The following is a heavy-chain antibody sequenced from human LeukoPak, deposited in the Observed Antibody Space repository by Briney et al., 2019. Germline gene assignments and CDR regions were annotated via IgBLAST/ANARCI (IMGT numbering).Heavy chain of an antibody. J-gene: IGHJ4*02. CDR1: GFTFSDYY. D-gene: IGHD1-1*01. CDR2: ISSSGDTI. CDR3: ARNHPSRNDGWPLFDY. Sequence: GGSLRLSCAVSGFTFSDYYLSWIRQAPGKGPEWLSYISSSGDTIYYGDSMKGRVTISRDNAKNSLYLQINSLRAEDTAVYFCARNHPSRNDGWPLFDYWGQGTLVTVSS. V-gene: IGHV3-11*01.